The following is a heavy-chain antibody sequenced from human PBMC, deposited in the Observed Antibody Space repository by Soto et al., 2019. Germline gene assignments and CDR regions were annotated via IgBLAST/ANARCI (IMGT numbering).Heavy chain of an antibody. CDR3: ARQSGPRGWFDP. V-gene: IGHV4-59*08. Sequence: PSETLSLTCTVSGGSISRYYWSWIRQPPGKGLEWIAYMSYSGSTNYNPSLKSRVTISVDTSKKQFSLKLSSVTAADTAVYYCARQSGPRGWFDPWGQGTLVTVSS. CDR2: MSYSGST. CDR1: GGSISRYY. J-gene: IGHJ5*02. D-gene: IGHD3-10*01.